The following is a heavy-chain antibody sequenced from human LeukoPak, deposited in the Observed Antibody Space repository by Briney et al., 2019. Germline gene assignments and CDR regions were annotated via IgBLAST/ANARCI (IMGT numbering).Heavy chain of an antibody. CDR2: MNQDGSAK. CDR1: GFTFSDSW. Sequence: SLRLSFAASGFTFSDSWMSWVRQAPGKGLEWVANMNQDGSAKDYVDSVKGRFTISRDNARNSLYLQMSSLRAEDTAVYYCATYTHWVAGDVWGQGTTVTVSS. J-gene: IGHJ6*02. D-gene: IGHD3-16*01. CDR3: ATYTHWVAGDV. V-gene: IGHV3-7*01.